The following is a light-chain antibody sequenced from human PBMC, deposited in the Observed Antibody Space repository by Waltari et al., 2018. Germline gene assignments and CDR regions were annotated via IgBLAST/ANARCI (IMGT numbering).Light chain of an antibody. V-gene: IGLV1-51*02. CDR1: SSNIGNNY. Sequence: QSVLTQPPSVSAAPGQRVTISCSGGSSNIGNNYVSWYRQFPGTAPKLIIYEDRERPSGIPGRFSGSKSGTSATLDITGLQAGDEADYYCGTWDSSLSGAVFGGGTHLTVL. J-gene: IGLJ7*01. CDR3: GTWDSSLSGAV. CDR2: EDR.